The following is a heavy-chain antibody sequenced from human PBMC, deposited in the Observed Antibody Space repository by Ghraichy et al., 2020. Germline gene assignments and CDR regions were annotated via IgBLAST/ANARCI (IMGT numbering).Heavy chain of an antibody. J-gene: IGHJ6*02. CDR2: ISWNSGSM. D-gene: IGHD2-15*01. Sequence: GGSLRLSCAASGFTFDDYAMHWVRQVPGKGLEWVSAISWNSGSMGYADSVKGRFTISRDNAKNSLYLQMNSLRTEDTALYYCAKDSGGGSSYYYYGMDVWGQGTTVTVSS. V-gene: IGHV3-9*01. CDR1: GFTFDDYA. CDR3: AKDSGGGSSYYYYGMDV.